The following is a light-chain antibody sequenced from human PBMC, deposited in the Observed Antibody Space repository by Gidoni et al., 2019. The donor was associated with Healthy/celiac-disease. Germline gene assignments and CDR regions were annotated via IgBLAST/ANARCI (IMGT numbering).Light chain of an antibody. CDR2: DNN. V-gene: IGLV1-51*01. Sequence: QSVLTQPPSVSAAPGQKVTISCSGSSSNIGNNYVSWSQQLPGTAPKLLIYDNNKRPSGIPDRFSGSKSGTSATLGITGLQTGDEADYYCGTWDSSLSAGEFGGGTKLTVL. J-gene: IGLJ3*02. CDR3: GTWDSSLSAGE. CDR1: SSNIGNNY.